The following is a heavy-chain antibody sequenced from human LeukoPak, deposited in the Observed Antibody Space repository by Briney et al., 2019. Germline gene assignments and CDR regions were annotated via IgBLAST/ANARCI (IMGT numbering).Heavy chain of an antibody. CDR1: GGSISSSSYY. CDR2: IYYSGST. CDR3: ARLWSGSYYKDY. Sequence: PSETLSLTCTVSGGSISSSSYYWGWIRQPPGKGLEWIGSIYYSGSTYYNPSLKSRVTISVDTSKNQFSLKLSSVTAADTAVYYCARLWSGSYYKDYWGQGTLVTVSS. V-gene: IGHV4-39*07. D-gene: IGHD1-26*01. J-gene: IGHJ4*02.